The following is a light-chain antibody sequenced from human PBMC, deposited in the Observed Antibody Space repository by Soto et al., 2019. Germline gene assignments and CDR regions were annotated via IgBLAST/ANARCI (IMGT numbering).Light chain of an antibody. CDR2: SAS. V-gene: IGKV1-39*01. Sequence: IQMTQSPSSLSTSIGDRFTITCRASQRIKIYLNWYRQKPGKAPXXLIYSASNLQSGVPSRFIGSGSGTDFTVTIRGMKSEDFATYDCQQSFSTPTFCQGTRLEI. CDR3: QQSFSTPT. J-gene: IGKJ5*01. CDR1: QRIKIY.